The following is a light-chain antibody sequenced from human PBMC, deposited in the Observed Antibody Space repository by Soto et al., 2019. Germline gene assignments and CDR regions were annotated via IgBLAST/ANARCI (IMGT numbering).Light chain of an antibody. J-gene: IGKJ3*01. CDR1: QSVANNH. CDR3: HHYTRSPIFT. CDR2: DAS. Sequence: EVVLTQSPGTLSLSAGERATLSCRASQSVANNHLSWYQQQPGQAPRLLFYDASTRAAGIPDRFSGSGSGTDFTLTISRLEHEDFGVYFCHHYTRSPIFTFGPGTTVD. V-gene: IGKV3-20*01.